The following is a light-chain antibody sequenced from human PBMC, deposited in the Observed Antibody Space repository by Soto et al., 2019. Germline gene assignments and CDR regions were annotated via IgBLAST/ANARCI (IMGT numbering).Light chain of an antibody. CDR1: SSDVGIYNL. Sequence: QSVLTQPASVSGSPGQSITISCTGTSSDVGIYNLVSWFQLHPGKAPKLIIYEVNKRPSGVSNRFSGSKSGSTASLTISGLPAEDEADYYCCSYAGTSTSVLFGGGPKLTVL. J-gene: IGLJ2*01. V-gene: IGLV2-23*02. CDR3: CSYAGTSTSVL. CDR2: EVN.